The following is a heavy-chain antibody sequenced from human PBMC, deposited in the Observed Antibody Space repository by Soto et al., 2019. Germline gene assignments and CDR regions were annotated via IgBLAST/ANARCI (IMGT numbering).Heavy chain of an antibody. CDR2: IIPIFGTA. D-gene: IGHD2-2*01. CDR1: GGTFSSYA. J-gene: IGHJ5*02. CDR3: ARDVVPAAMPWFDP. V-gene: IGHV1-69*13. Sequence: SVKVSCTDSGGTFSSYAISWVRQAPGQGLEWMGGIIPIFGTANYAQKFQGRVTITADESTSTAYMELSSLRSEDTAVYYCARDVVPAAMPWFDPWGQGTLVTVSS.